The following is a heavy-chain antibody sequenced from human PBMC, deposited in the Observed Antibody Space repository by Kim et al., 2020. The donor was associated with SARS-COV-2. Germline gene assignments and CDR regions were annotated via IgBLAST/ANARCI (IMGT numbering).Heavy chain of an antibody. J-gene: IGHJ3*01. CDR1: GFTFDNYA. Sequence: GGSLRLSCATSGFTFDNYAMHWIRQTPGKGLEWVSSISWNSGTIEYADSVKGRFTISRDNTRNFLYLQMDSLRPEDTALYLFARGAAGTQDAFHVWGQGTMVIVSS. CDR3: ARGAAGTQDAFHV. D-gene: IGHD6-13*01. V-gene: IGHV3-9*01. CDR2: ISWNSGTI.